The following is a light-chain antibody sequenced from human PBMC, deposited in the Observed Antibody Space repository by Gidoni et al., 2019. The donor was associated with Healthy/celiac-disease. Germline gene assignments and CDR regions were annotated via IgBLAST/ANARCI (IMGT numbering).Light chain of an antibody. CDR3: QQYNNLLWT. CDR2: GAS. Sequence: ELVMTQSPATLSVSPGERATLSCRASQSVSSNLAWYPQKPGQAPGLLIYGASTRATGIPARFSGSLSGTGFTLTISRLHSEDFAFYYCQQYNNLLWTFGQETKVEIK. J-gene: IGKJ1*01. CDR1: QSVSSN. V-gene: IGKV3-15*01.